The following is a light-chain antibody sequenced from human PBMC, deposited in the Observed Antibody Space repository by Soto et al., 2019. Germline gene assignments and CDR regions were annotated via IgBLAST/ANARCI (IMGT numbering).Light chain of an antibody. V-gene: IGKV3-20*01. J-gene: IGKJ3*01. CDR1: QSVSNNY. CDR3: QQYVSSPFT. Sequence: EIVLTQSPGTLSLSPGERATLSCRASQSVSNNYLAWYQQKPGQTPRLLLYGASSRATGIPDRFSGSGSGTDFTLTISRLEPEDFAVYYCQQYVSSPFTFGPGTKVDVK. CDR2: GAS.